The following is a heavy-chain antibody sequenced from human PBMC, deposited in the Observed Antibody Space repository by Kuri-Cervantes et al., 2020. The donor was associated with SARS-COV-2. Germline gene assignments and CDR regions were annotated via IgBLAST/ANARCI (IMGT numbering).Heavy chain of an antibody. D-gene: IGHD6-19*01. CDR3: ARALIAVAGKNYYGMDV. CDR1: GGTFSSYT. V-gene: IGHV1-2*06. CDR2: INPNSGGT. Sequence: ASVKVSCKASGGTFSSYTISWVRQAPGQGLEWMGRINPNSGGTNYAQKFQGRVTMTRDTSISTAYMELSRLRSDDTAVYYCARALIAVAGKNYYGMDVWGQGTTVTVSS. J-gene: IGHJ6*02.